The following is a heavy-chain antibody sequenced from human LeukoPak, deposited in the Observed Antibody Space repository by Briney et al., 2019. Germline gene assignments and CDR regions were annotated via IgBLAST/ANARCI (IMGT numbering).Heavy chain of an antibody. Sequence: SETLSLTCTVSGGSVSSGSYYWSWIRQPPGKGLEWIGYIYYSGSTNYNPSLKSRVTISVDTSKNQFSLKLSSVTAADTAVYYCARGAVSKTSEYFQHWGQGTLVTVSS. J-gene: IGHJ1*01. D-gene: IGHD1-14*01. CDR2: IYYSGST. CDR3: ARGAVSKTSEYFQH. CDR1: GGSVSSGSYY. V-gene: IGHV4-61*01.